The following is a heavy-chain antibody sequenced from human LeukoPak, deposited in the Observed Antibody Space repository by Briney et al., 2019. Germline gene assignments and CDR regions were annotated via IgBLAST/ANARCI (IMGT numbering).Heavy chain of an antibody. CDR2: LSKSGNT. V-gene: IGHV4-59*01. CDR1: GGSLSSYY. D-gene: IGHD3-9*01. J-gene: IGHJ3*02. Sequence: SETLSLTCTVSGGSLSSYYWSWIRLPPGKGLEWIGYLSKSGNTNYSPSLQSRVTIFGDTSKNQFFLKLSSVTAADTAVYYCARARYVNSFYAFDIWGQGTLVSVSS. CDR3: ARARYVNSFYAFDI.